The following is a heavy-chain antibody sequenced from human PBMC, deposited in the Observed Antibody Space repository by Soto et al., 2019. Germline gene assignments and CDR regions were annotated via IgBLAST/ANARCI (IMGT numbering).Heavy chain of an antibody. Sequence: QVQLQESGPGLVKPSETLSLTCTVSGGSISSYYWSWIRQPPGKGLEWIGYIYYSGSTNYNPSLKSRVTISVDTSKNQFSLKLSSVTAADTAVYYCAETGVGCSGGSCYWGVTHIDYWGQGTLVTVSS. J-gene: IGHJ4*02. CDR1: GGSISSYY. V-gene: IGHV4-59*08. CDR2: IYYSGST. D-gene: IGHD2-15*01. CDR3: AETGVGCSGGSCYWGVTHIDY.